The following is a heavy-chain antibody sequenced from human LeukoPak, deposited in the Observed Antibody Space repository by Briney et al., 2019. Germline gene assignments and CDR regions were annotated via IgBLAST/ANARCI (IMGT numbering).Heavy chain of an antibody. CDR1: GGSNSSYY. D-gene: IGHD6-19*01. CDR3: ARFRSGWYMFDY. J-gene: IGHJ4*02. CDR2: IYYSGST. V-gene: IGHV4-59*07. Sequence: SDTLSLICTLSGGSNSSYYWRWIRQPPGKGLEWIGYIYYSGSTNYNPPFKSRVTISEDTSKNQFSLKLSSVTAADPAVYYCARFRSGWYMFDYWGQGTLVTVSS.